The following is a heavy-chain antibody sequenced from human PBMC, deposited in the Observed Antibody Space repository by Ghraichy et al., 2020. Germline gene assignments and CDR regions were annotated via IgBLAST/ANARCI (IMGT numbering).Heavy chain of an antibody. Sequence: SETLSLTCTVSGGSISSSSYYWGWIRQPPGKGLEWIGSIYYSGSTYYNPSLKSRVTISVDTSKNQFSLKLSSVTAADTAVYYCARHGPEVPYCTNGVCYNPTEYYYYYGMDVWGKGTTVTVAS. D-gene: IGHD2-8*01. CDR3: ARHGPEVPYCTNGVCYNPTEYYYYYGMDV. CDR2: IYYSGST. J-gene: IGHJ6*04. V-gene: IGHV4-39*01. CDR1: GGSISSSSYY.